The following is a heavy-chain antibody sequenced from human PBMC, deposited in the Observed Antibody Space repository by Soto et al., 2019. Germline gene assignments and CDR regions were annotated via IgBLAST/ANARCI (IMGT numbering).Heavy chain of an antibody. CDR3: ASITMVRGVIITAFDY. Sequence: VASVKVSCKASGGTFSSYAISWVRQAPGQGLEWMGGIIPIFGTANYAQKFQGRVTITADESTSTAYMELSSLRSEDTAVYYCASITMVRGVIITAFDYWGQGTLVTVSS. CDR2: IIPIFGTA. J-gene: IGHJ4*02. D-gene: IGHD3-10*01. CDR1: GGTFSSYA. V-gene: IGHV1-69*13.